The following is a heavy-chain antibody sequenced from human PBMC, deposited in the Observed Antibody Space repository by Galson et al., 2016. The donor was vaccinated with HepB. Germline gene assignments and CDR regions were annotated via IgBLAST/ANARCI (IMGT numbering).Heavy chain of an antibody. CDR3: ARDSRRDYFSGRSAFDY. Sequence: SVKVSCKASGYTFTNYGISWVRQAPGQGLEWMGWISVYKGDRNTNYAQKFKGRVTMTIDTSTSTAYMELRSLRSDDTAVYYCARDSRRDYFSGRSAFDYWGQGTLVTVSS. V-gene: IGHV1-18*04. CDR1: GYTFTNYG. CDR2: ISVYKGDRNT. J-gene: IGHJ4*02. D-gene: IGHD3-10*01.